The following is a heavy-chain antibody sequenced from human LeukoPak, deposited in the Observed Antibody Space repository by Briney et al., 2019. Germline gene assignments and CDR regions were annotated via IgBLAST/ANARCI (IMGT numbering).Heavy chain of an antibody. CDR2: IRYDGSNK. CDR3: ARDYRTGFDY. CDR1: GFTFSSYG. D-gene: IGHD7-27*01. V-gene: IGHV3-30*02. Sequence: PGGSLRLSCAASGFTFSSYGMHWVRQAPGKGLEWVAFIRYDGSNKYYADSVKGRFTISRDNSKNPLYLQMNSLRAEDTAVYYWARDYRTGFDYWGQGTLVTVSS. J-gene: IGHJ4*02.